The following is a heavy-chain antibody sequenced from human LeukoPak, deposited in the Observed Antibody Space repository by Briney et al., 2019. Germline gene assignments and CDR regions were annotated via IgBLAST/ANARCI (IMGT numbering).Heavy chain of an antibody. CDR3: ARDHDTSGYYRYYFDY. J-gene: IGHJ4*02. Sequence: PGRSLRLSCAASGFTFSSYGMHWVRQAPGKGLEWVAVISYDGSNKYYADSVKGRFTISRDNSKNTLYLQVNSLRAEDTAVYYCARDHDTSGYYRYYFDYWGQGTPVTVSS. CDR1: GFTFSSYG. D-gene: IGHD3-22*01. V-gene: IGHV3-30*03. CDR2: ISYDGSNK.